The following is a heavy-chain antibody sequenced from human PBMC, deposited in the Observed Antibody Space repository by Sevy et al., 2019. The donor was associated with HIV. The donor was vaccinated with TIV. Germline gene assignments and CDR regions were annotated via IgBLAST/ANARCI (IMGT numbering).Heavy chain of an antibody. V-gene: IGHV3-23*01. CDR3: AKDRVWELGDAFDI. CDR2: MSGSGGST. Sequence: GGSLRLSCAASGFTFSSYAMSCVRQAPGKGLEWVSGMSGSGGSTYYADSVKGRFAISRDNSKNTLYLQMNSLRAEDTAVYYCAKDRVWELGDAFDIWGQGTMVTV. J-gene: IGHJ3*02. CDR1: GFTFSSYA. D-gene: IGHD1-26*01.